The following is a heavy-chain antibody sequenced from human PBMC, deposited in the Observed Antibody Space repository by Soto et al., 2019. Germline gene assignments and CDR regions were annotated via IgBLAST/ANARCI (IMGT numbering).Heavy chain of an antibody. CDR1: GFTFSSYA. CDR2: ISGSGGST. D-gene: IGHD6-13*01. CDR3: ARDHGGSTWFVGIYYYFGVDV. Sequence: GGSLRLSCAASGFTFSSYAMSWVRQAPGKGLEWVSAISGSGGSTYYADSVKGRFTISRDNAKNSLYLQMDSLRDEDTAVYYCARDHGGSTWFVGIYYYFGVDVWDQGTTVTVSS. V-gene: IGHV3-23*01. J-gene: IGHJ6*02.